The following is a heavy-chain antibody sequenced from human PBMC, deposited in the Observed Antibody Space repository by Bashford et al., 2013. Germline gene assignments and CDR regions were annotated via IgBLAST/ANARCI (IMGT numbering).Heavy chain of an antibody. D-gene: IGHD4-17*01. CDR2: IYYSGST. J-gene: IGHJ6*02. V-gene: IGHV4-39*01. Sequence: RPLLYSSETLSLTCTVSGGSISSSSYYWGWIRQPPGKGLEWIGSIYYSGSTYYNPSLKSRVTISVDTSKNQFSLKLSSVTAADTAVYYCATTVTTKVYYYYGMDVWGQGTTVTVSS. CDR1: GGSISSSSYY. CDR3: ATTVTTKVYYYYGMDV.